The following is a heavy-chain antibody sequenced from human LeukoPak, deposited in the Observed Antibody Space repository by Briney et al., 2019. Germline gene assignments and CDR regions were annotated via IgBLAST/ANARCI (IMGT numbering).Heavy chain of an antibody. CDR2: ISYDGSNK. Sequence: GGSLRLSCAASGFTFSSYGMHWVRQAPGKGLEWVAVISYDGSNKYYADSVKGRFTISRDNSKNTLYLQMNSLRAEDTAVYYCAKASRVTMVRGVPYYYYYMDVWGKGTTVTVSS. D-gene: IGHD3-10*01. J-gene: IGHJ6*03. V-gene: IGHV3-30*18. CDR3: AKASRVTMVRGVPYYYYYMDV. CDR1: GFTFSSYG.